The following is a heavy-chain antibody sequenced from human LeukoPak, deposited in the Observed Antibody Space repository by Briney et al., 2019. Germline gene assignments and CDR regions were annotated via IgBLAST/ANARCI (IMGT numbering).Heavy chain of an antibody. J-gene: IGHJ4*02. CDR3: ARDRAVVTRYFDY. D-gene: IGHD4-23*01. Sequence: TSETLSLTCTVSGGSISSGGYYWSWIRQHPGKGLEWIGYIYYSGSTYYNPSLKSRVTISVDTSKNQFSLKLSTVTAADTAVYYCARDRAVVTRYFDYWGQGTLVTVSS. V-gene: IGHV4-31*03. CDR2: IYYSGST. CDR1: GGSISSGGYY.